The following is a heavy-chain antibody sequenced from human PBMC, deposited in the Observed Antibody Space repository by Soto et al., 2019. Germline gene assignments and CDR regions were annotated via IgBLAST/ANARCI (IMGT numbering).Heavy chain of an antibody. J-gene: IGHJ4*02. CDR1: GFTFSSCA. V-gene: IGHV3-23*01. Sequence: EVQLLESGGGLVQPGGSLRLSCAASGFTFSSCAMGWVRQAPGKGLEWVSAISGSGGSTYYADSVKGRFTISRDNSKNTLYLQMNSLRAEDTAVYYCVKEDHGAVGTYDYWGQGTLVTVSS. D-gene: IGHD6-19*01. CDR3: VKEDHGAVGTYDY. CDR2: ISGSGGST.